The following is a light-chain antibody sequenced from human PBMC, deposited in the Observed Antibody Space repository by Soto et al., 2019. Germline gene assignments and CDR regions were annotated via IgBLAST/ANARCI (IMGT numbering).Light chain of an antibody. V-gene: IGLV2-8*01. CDR1: SSDVGGYNY. Sequence: QSALTQPPSASGSPGQSVTISCTGTSSDVGGYNYVSWYQQHPGKAPKLMIYEVSKRPSGVPDRFSGSKSGNTASLTVSGLQAEDEADYYCSSYAGSNNSDHVVFGGGTKVTVL. CDR2: EVS. J-gene: IGLJ2*01. CDR3: SSYAGSNNSDHVV.